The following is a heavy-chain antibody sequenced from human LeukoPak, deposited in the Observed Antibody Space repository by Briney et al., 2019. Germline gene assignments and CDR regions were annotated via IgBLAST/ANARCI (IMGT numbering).Heavy chain of an antibody. D-gene: IGHD1-26*01. CDR2: IRHDGSEK. CDR1: GFTFNIYS. CDR3: ARGSEWEPLYYFDY. J-gene: IGHJ4*02. V-gene: IGHV3-7*04. Sequence: PGGSLRLSCTASGFTFNIYSMTWVRQAPGKGLEWVANIRHDGSEKYYVDSVKGRFTISRDNAKNSLYLQMNSLRAEDTAVYYCARGSEWEPLYYFDYWGQGNLVIVSS.